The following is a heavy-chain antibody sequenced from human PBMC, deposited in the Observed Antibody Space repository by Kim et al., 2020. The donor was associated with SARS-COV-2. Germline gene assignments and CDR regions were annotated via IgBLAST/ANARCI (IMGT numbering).Heavy chain of an antibody. CDR3: ARTVLINYDFWSGYYNDPGY. D-gene: IGHD3-3*01. CDR2: ISSSSSYI. J-gene: IGHJ4*02. Sequence: GGSLRLSCAASGFTFSSYSMNWVRQAPGKGLEGVSSISSSSSYIYYADSMKGRFTISRDNAKNSLYLQMNSLRAEDTAVYYCARTVLINYDFWSGYYNDPGYWGQGTLVTVSS. CDR1: GFTFSSYS. V-gene: IGHV3-21*01.